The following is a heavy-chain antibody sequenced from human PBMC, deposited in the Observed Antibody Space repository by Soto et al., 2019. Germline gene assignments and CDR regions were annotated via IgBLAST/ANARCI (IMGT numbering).Heavy chain of an antibody. V-gene: IGHV5-51*01. J-gene: IGHJ6*02. CDR1: GYSFTSYW. CDR2: IYPGDSDT. Sequence: PGASLKISCKGSGYSFTSYWIGWVRQMPGKGLEWMGIIYPGDSDTRYSPSFQGQVTISADKSISTAYLQWSSLKASDTAMYYCARHGGVVGNYYYGMDVWGQGTTVTVSS. D-gene: IGHD3-16*01. CDR3: ARHGGVVGNYYYGMDV.